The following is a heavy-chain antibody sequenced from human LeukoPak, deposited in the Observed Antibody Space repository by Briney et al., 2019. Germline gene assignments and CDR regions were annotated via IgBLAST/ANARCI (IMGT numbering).Heavy chain of an antibody. V-gene: IGHV4-59*01. D-gene: IGHD4-11*01. CDR3: ARDRRESSKPNDAFDI. CDR2: IYYTGAT. CDR1: GGFLNSYY. Sequence: SETLSLTCSVSGGFLNSYYWSWIRQSPGKGLEWIGYIYYTGATYYNPSLESRVTISIDKSKRQLSLELRSVTAADSAVYFCARDRRESSKPNDAFDIWGQGTMVTVSA. J-gene: IGHJ3*02.